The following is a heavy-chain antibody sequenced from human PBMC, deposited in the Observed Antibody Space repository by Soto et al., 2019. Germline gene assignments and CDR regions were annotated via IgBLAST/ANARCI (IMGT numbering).Heavy chain of an antibody. CDR3: ARGDYYDSNGPFSDAFDI. Sequence: EVQLVESGGGLVQPGGSLRVSCAVSGFTFSNYWMSWVRQAPGKGLEWVANIKQDGSEKWYVDSVKGRFTISRDNAKNSVYLQMDRLRAEDTAVYYCARGDYYDSNGPFSDAFDIWGQGTLVTVSS. CDR1: GFTFSNYW. CDR2: IKQDGSEK. J-gene: IGHJ3*02. D-gene: IGHD3-22*01. V-gene: IGHV3-7*04.